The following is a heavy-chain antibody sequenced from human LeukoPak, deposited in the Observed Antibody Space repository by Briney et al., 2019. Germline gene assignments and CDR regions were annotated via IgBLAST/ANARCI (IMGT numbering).Heavy chain of an antibody. Sequence: ASVNVSCKASGYTFTANFIHWVRQAPGQGLEWMGWINPNSGDTHYAQKFQGRVFMTRDTSISTVYMELSRLTSDDTAVYYCARDPAPYTGSYFDYWGQGTLVTVSS. D-gene: IGHD1-26*01. CDR2: INPNSGDT. J-gene: IGHJ4*02. V-gene: IGHV1-2*02. CDR1: GYTFTANF. CDR3: ARDPAPYTGSYFDY.